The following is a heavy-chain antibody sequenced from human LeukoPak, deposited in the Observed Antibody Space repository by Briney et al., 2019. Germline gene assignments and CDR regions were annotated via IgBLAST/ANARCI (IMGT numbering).Heavy chain of an antibody. CDR1: GFTFSSYA. Sequence: PGGSLRLSCAASGFTFSSYAMSWVRQAPGKGLEWVSAISGSGGSTYYADSVKGRFTISRDNAKNTLYLQMNSLRAEDTAVYYCARTHCSGGSCYWVLFDYWGQGTLVTVSS. J-gene: IGHJ4*02. CDR3: ARTHCSGGSCYWVLFDY. D-gene: IGHD2-15*01. V-gene: IGHV3-23*01. CDR2: ISGSGGST.